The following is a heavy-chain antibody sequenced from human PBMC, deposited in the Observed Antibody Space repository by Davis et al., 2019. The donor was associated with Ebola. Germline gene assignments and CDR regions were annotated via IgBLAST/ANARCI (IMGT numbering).Heavy chain of an antibody. Sequence: GGSLRLSCAASGFTFSSYEMNWVRQAPGKGLEWVSYISSSGSTIYYADSVKGRFTISRDNAKNSLYLQMNSLRAEDTAVYYCARAMVIPAAISPYYYYGMDVWGQGTTVTVSS. CDR2: ISSSGSTI. D-gene: IGHD2-2*01. V-gene: IGHV3-48*03. CDR3: ARAMVIPAAISPYYYYGMDV. J-gene: IGHJ6*02. CDR1: GFTFSSYE.